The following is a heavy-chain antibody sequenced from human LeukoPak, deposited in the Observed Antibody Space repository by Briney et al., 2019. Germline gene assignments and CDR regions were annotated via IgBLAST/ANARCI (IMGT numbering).Heavy chain of an antibody. CDR1: GGSLSSSSYY. J-gene: IGHJ6*03. CDR2: IYYSGST. V-gene: IGHV4-39*01. Sequence: SETLSLTCTVSGGSLSSSSYYWGWIRQPPGKGLEWIGSIYYSGSTYYNPSLKSRVTISVDTSKNQFSLKLSSVTAADTAVYYCARLAKYYYDSRYYYYMDVWGKGTTVTVSS. D-gene: IGHD3-22*01. CDR3: ARLAKYYYDSRYYYYMDV.